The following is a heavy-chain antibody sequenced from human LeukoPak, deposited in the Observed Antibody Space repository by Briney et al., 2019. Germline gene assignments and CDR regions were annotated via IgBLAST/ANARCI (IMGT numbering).Heavy chain of an antibody. CDR3: ARDLDTVTTAFDI. CDR2: ISSSSSYI. D-gene: IGHD4-17*01. V-gene: IGHV3-21*01. J-gene: IGHJ3*02. Sequence: PGGSLRLSCAASGFTFSSYNMNWVRQAPGKGLEWVSSISSSSSYIYYADSVKGRFTISRDNAKNSLYLQMNSLRAEDTAVYYCARDLDTVTTAFDIWGQGTMVTVSS. CDR1: GFTFSSYN.